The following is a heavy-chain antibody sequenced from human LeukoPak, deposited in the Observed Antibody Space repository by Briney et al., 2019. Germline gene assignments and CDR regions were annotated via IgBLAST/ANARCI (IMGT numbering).Heavy chain of an antibody. CDR3: ARVPEYSSSSVDY. D-gene: IGHD6-6*01. CDR1: GFTFSSYG. Sequence: GGSLRLSCAASGFTFSSYGMHWVRQAPGKGLEWAALIWYDGSNKYYADSVKGRFTISRDNSKNTLYLQMNSLRAEDSAMYYCARVPEYSSSSVDYWGQGTLVTVSS. J-gene: IGHJ4*02. CDR2: IWYDGSNK. V-gene: IGHV3-33*01.